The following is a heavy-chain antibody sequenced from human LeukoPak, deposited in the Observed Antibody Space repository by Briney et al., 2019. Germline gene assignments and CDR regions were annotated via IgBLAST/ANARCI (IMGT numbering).Heavy chain of an antibody. CDR3: ARGGNYYGVYFDY. J-gene: IGHJ4*02. D-gene: IGHD3-22*01. CDR1: GGSVSSGSYY. CDR2: IYYSGST. Sequence: SETLSLTCAVSGGSVSSGSYYWSWIRQPPGKGLEWIGYIYYSGSTNYNPSLKSRVTISVDTSKNHFSLKLSSVTAADTAVYYCARGGNYYGVYFDYWGQGTLVTVSS. V-gene: IGHV4-61*03.